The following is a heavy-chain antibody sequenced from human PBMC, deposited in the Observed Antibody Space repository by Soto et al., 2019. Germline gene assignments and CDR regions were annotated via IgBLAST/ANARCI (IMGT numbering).Heavy chain of an antibody. J-gene: IGHJ4*02. Sequence: PSETLSLTCTVSGGSVSSGSYYWSWIRQPPGKGLEWIGYIYYSGSTNYNPSLKSRVTISVDTSKNQFSLKLSSVTAADTAVYYCARVPAKWELPFFDYWGQGTLVTVSS. CDR3: ARVPAKWELPFFDY. V-gene: IGHV4-61*01. CDR2: IYYSGST. CDR1: GGSVSSGSYY. D-gene: IGHD1-26*01.